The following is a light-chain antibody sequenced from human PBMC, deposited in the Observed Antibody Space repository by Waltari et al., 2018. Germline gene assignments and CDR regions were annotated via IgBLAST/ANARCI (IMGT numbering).Light chain of an antibody. V-gene: IGKV3-11*01. Sequence: CRASQSIDNFLAWYQQKPGQAPRLLIYDSSNRATDIPARFSGSGSGTDFTLTFSSLEPEDFAVYYCQQRSGWPPTFGGGTKVDI. J-gene: IGKJ4*01. CDR3: QQRSGWPPT. CDR2: DSS. CDR1: QSIDNF.